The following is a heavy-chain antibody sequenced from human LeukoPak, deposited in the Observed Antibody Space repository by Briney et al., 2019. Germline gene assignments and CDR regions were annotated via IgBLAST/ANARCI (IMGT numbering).Heavy chain of an antibody. V-gene: IGHV1-18*01. CDR3: ARQSFIAGDNWNYVLNGDDALDI. D-gene: IGHD1-7*01. CDR1: GYTFTSYG. J-gene: IGHJ3*02. CDR2: ISAYNGNT. Sequence: ASVKVSCKASGYTFTSYGISWVRQAPGQGLEWMGWISAYNGNTNYAQKLQGRVTMTTDTSTNTAYMELRSLRSDDTAVYYCARQSFIAGDNWNYVLNGDDALDIWGQGTMVTVSS.